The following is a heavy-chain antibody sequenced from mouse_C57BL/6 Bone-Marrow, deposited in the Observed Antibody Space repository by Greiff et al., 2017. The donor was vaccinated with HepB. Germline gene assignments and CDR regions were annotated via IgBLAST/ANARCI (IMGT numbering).Heavy chain of an antibody. Sequence: EVKLMESGGGLVQPGGSLKLSCAASGFTFSDYGMAWVRQAPRKGPEWVAFISNLAYSIYYADTVTGRVTISSENAKNTLYLEMSSLRSEDTAMYYCARLLEYDYGYYYAMDYWGQGTSVTVSS. D-gene: IGHD2-4*01. V-gene: IGHV5-15*01. CDR3: ARLLEYDYGYYYAMDY. J-gene: IGHJ4*01. CDR1: GFTFSDYG. CDR2: ISNLAYSI.